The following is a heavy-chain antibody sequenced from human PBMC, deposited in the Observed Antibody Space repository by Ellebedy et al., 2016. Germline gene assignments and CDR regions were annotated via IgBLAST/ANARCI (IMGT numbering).Heavy chain of an antibody. V-gene: IGHV2-5*01. J-gene: IGHJ4*02. CDR3: AHRTTVTSVDY. D-gene: IGHD4-17*01. CDR2: VYGTDDK. Sequence: SGPTLVKPTQTLTLTCTFSGFSLTTNEVVVGWVRQPPGKAPEWLVFVYGTDDKRYSPSLRSRLTITKDASKNQVVLTMTNMDPVDTATYYCAHRTTVTSVDYWGRGTLVTVSS. CDR1: GFSLTTNEVV.